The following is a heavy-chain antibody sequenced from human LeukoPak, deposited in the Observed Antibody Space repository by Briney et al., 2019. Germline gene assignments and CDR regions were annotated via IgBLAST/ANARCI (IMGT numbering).Heavy chain of an antibody. CDR2: IYYSGST. J-gene: IGHJ4*02. D-gene: IGHD4-17*01. Sequence: SETLSLTCTVSGGSISSSSYYWGWIRQPPGKGLEWIGYIYYSGSTYYNPSLKSRVTISVDTSKNQFSLKLSSVTAADTAVYYCARNHGDFDYWGQGTLVTVSS. CDR1: GGSISSSSYY. V-gene: IGHV4-31*03. CDR3: ARNHGDFDY.